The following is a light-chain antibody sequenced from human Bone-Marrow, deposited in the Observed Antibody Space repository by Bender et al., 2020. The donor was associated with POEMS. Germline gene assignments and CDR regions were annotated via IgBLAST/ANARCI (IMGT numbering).Light chain of an antibody. CDR1: DLGDKY. CDR3: QAWDTYSVI. V-gene: IGLV3-1*01. Sequence: SYEVTQPPSVSVSPGQTASITCSGDDLGDKYVAWYQQKPGQSPVLVIYQDTKRPSGIPERFSGSNSGNIATLTISGTQAMDEADYYCQAWDTYSVIFGGGTKLTVL. J-gene: IGLJ2*01. CDR2: QDT.